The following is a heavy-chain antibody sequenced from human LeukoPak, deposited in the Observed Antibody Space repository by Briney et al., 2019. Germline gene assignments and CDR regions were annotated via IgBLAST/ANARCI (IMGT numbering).Heavy chain of an antibody. J-gene: IGHJ4*02. Sequence: GASLKISCKGPGSRFTSYWIGWVRQMPGKGLEWMGIIYPGDSDTRYSPSFQGQVTISADKSISTAYLQWSSLKASDTAMYYCARLRQQLVYYFDYWGQGTLVTVSS. CDR2: IYPGDSDT. D-gene: IGHD6-13*01. CDR3: ARLRQQLVYYFDY. CDR1: GSRFTSYW. V-gene: IGHV5-51*01.